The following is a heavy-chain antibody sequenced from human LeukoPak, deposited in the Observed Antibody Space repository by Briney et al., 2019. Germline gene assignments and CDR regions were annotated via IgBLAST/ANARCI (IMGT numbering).Heavy chain of an antibody. V-gene: IGHV3-74*01. CDR1: GFTFSGYW. CDR3: TRVGAVTYDC. CDR2: INGDGKST. D-gene: IGHD4-17*01. Sequence: GGSLRLSCAASGFTFSGYWMHWVRQAPGKGLVWVSRINGDGKSTTYADSVKGRFTISRDNAKNTLYLQMNSLRAEDTAVYYCTRVGAVTYDCWGQGALVTVSS. J-gene: IGHJ4*02.